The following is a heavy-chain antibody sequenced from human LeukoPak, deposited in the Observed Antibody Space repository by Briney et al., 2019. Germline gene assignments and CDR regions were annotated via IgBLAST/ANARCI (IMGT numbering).Heavy chain of an antibody. D-gene: IGHD3-3*01. Sequence: ASVKVSCKASGYTFTSYAMHWVRPAPGQRLEWMGWINAGNGNTKYSQKFQGRVTITADESTSTAYMELNSLRSEDTAVYYCARVNDFWSGYYYYMDVWGKGTTVTVSS. V-gene: IGHV1-3*01. J-gene: IGHJ6*03. CDR2: INAGNGNT. CDR3: ARVNDFWSGYYYYMDV. CDR1: GYTFTSYA.